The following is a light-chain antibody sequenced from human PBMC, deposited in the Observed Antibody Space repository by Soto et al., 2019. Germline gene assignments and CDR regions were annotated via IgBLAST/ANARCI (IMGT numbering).Light chain of an antibody. CDR3: QQYNNYATWT. CDR1: QSISSW. Sequence: DIQMTQSPSTLSASVGDRVTITCRASQSISSWLAWYQQKPGKAPKLLIYDASSLQSGVPSRFSGSGSGTEFTLTISSLQPDDFATYYCQQYNNYATWTFCQGTKVEIK. CDR2: DAS. J-gene: IGKJ1*01. V-gene: IGKV1-5*01.